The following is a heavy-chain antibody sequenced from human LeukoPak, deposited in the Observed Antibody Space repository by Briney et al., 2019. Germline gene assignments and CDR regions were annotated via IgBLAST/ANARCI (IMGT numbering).Heavy chain of an antibody. CDR3: ARGPNGGNYYYYYYMDV. J-gene: IGHJ6*03. Sequence: ASVKVSCKASGYTFTSYDINWVRQATGQGLEWMGWMNPNSGNTGYAQKFQGRVTITRNTSISTAYMELSSLRSEDTAVYYCARGPNGGNYYYYYYMDVWGKGTTVTVS. CDR1: GYTFTSYD. D-gene: IGHD4-23*01. V-gene: IGHV1-8*03. CDR2: MNPNSGNT.